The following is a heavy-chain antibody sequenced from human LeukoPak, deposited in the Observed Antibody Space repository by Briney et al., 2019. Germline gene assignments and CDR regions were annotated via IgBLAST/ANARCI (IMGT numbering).Heavy chain of an antibody. Sequence: SETLSLTCTVSGGSISSSSYYWGWIRQPPGKGLEWIGSIYYSGSTYYNPSLKSRVTISVDTSKNQFSLKLSSVTAADTAVYYCARSPEVVVVAAPGWFDPWGQGTLVTVSS. V-gene: IGHV4-39*01. CDR2: IYYSGST. CDR3: ARSPEVVVVAAPGWFDP. J-gene: IGHJ5*02. D-gene: IGHD2-15*01. CDR1: GGSISSSSYY.